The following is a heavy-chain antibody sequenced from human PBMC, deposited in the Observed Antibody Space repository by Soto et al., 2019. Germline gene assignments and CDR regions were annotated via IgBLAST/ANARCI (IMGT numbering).Heavy chain of an antibody. V-gene: IGHV1-69*12. Sequence: QVQLVQSGAEVKKPGSSVKVSCKASGGTFSNYGISWLRQAPGHGLEWMGGIIPIFDTPYYAQKFQGRVTITADESTSTAYMELGSLRSEDTAVYYCAREKDSAMITDAFDIGGQGTRVTVSS. CDR1: GGTFSNYG. CDR3: AREKDSAMITDAFDI. D-gene: IGHD5-18*01. CDR2: IIPIFDTP. J-gene: IGHJ3*02.